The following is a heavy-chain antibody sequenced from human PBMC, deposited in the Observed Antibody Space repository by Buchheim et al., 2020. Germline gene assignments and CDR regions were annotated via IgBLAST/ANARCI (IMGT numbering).Heavy chain of an antibody. V-gene: IGHV3-30*18. CDR2: ISYDGSNK. Sequence: QVQLVESGGGVVQPGRSLRLSCAASGFTFSSYGMHWVRQAPGKGLEWVAVISYDGSNKYYADSVKGRFTISRDNSKNTLYLKMNSLTAEDTAVYYCAKVRAMIVVVGVDVWGQGTT. CDR1: GFTFSSYG. CDR3: AKVRAMIVVVGVDV. J-gene: IGHJ6*02. D-gene: IGHD3-22*01.